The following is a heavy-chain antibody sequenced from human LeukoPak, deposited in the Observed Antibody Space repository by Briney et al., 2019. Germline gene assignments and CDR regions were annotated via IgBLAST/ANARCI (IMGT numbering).Heavy chain of an antibody. CDR2: ISYDGSYK. V-gene: IGHV3-30*03. D-gene: IGHD4-17*01. J-gene: IGHJ4*02. Sequence: GGSLRLSCAASGFTFSSYAMHWVRQAPGKGLEWVAFISYDGSYKYYADSVKGRFTISRDNAKNSLYLQMNSLRAEDTAVYYCARIGGHPYYGDYVANYFDYWGQGTLVTVSS. CDR3: ARIGGHPYYGDYVANYFDY. CDR1: GFTFSSYA.